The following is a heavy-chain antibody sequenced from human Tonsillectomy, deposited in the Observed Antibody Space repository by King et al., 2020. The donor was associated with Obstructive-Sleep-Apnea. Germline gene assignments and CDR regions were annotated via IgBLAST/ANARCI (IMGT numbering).Heavy chain of an antibody. Sequence: VQLVQSGGGSVQTGGSLRLSCEASGFTFSEHYMEWVRQAPGKGPEWVGRIKNKDCKYATEYAASVKGRFNISRDDYKNSLYLQMKSLRSEDKAVYYCAKDLGSPTVGTQWGQGTPVTV. CDR1: GFTFSEHY. D-gene: IGHD4-23*01. V-gene: IGHV3-72*01. CDR2: IKNKDCKYAT. J-gene: IGHJ4*02. CDR3: AKDLGSPTVGTQ.